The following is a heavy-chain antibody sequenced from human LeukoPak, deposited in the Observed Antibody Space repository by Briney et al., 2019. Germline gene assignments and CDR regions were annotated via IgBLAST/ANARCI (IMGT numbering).Heavy chain of an antibody. CDR3: AKAYGDYVHYFDY. CDR1: GFTFSSYG. Sequence: HTGGSLRLSCAASGFTFSSYGMHWVRQAPGKGLEWVAAISNDGSKRYSVDSVKGRFTISRDNSKNTLDLQMNSLRAEDTVLYYCAKAYGDYVHYFDYWGQGALVTVSS. D-gene: IGHD4-17*01. CDR2: ISNDGSKR. V-gene: IGHV3-30*18. J-gene: IGHJ4*02.